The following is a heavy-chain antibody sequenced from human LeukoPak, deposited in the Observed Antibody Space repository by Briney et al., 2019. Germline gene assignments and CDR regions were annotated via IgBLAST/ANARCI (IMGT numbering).Heavy chain of an antibody. CDR1: GYSFTSYW. D-gene: IGHD3-22*01. CDR3: ARLVGYYYDSSGYSDY. J-gene: IGHJ4*02. V-gene: IGHV5-51*01. Sequence: GESLKISCKGSGYSFTSYWIGWVRQMPGKGLEWMGIIYPDDSDTRYSPSFQGQVTISADKSISTAYLQWSSLKASDTAMYYCARLVGYYYDSSGYSDYWGQGALVTVSS. CDR2: IYPDDSDT.